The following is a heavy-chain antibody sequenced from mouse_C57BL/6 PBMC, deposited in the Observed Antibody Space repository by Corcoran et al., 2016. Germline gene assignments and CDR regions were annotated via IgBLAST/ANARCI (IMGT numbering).Heavy chain of an antibody. Sequence: QIQLVQSGPELKKPGETVKISCKASGYTFTTYGMSWVKQAPGKGLKWMGWINTYSGVPTYADDFKGRFAFSLETSASTAYLQINNLKNEATATYFCARYSNYWYFDVWGTGTTVTVSS. D-gene: IGHD2-5*01. CDR3: ARYSNYWYFDV. V-gene: IGHV9-3*01. J-gene: IGHJ1*03. CDR2: INTYSGVP. CDR1: GYTFTTYG.